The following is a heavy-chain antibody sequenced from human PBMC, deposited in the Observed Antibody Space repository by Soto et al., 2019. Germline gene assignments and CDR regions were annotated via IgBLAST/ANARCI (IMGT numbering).Heavy chain of an antibody. CDR2: ISSSSSYI. CDR1: GFTFSSYS. Sequence: EVQLVESGGGLVKPGGSLRLSCAASGFTFSSYSMNWVRQAPGKGLEWVSSISSSSSYIYYADSVKGRFTISRDNAKNSLYLQMNSLRAEDTAVYYCVRDPRRDDYVWGSYRNYYYGMDVWGQGTTVTVSS. J-gene: IGHJ6*02. D-gene: IGHD3-16*02. CDR3: VRDPRRDDYVWGSYRNYYYGMDV. V-gene: IGHV3-21*01.